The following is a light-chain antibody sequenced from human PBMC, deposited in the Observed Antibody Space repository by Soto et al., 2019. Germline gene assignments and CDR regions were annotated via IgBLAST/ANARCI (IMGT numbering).Light chain of an antibody. CDR2: DVA. V-gene: IGLV2-14*03. J-gene: IGLJ1*01. CDR3: VSFTSSTTYV. CDR1: SSDVGGSNF. Sequence: QSVLTQPASVSASPGQSITISCTGTSSDVGGSNFVSWYQQHPGKPPKLIIYDVATRPSGVSNRFSGSKSGSTASLIISRLQTEDEDDYYCVSFTSSTTYVFGSGTKLTVL.